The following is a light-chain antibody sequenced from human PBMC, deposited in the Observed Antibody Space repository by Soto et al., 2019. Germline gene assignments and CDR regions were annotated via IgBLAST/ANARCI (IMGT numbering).Light chain of an antibody. J-gene: IGLJ2*01. V-gene: IGLV1-40*01. CDR2: GSS. CDR3: QSYDNGLSASV. Sequence: QSVLTQPPSVSGAPGQRVTISCTGSSSNIGAGHVVHWYQQFPGRAPNLLIYGSSNRPSGVPDQFSGSKSGSSASLAITGLQAEDEADYYCQSYDNGLSASVFGGGTKLTVL. CDR1: SSNIGAGHV.